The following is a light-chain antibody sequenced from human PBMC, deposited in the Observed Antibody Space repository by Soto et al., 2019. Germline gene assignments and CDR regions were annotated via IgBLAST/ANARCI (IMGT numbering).Light chain of an antibody. CDR3: HQFYSAVT. CDR1: QSVSSTF. Sequence: IVLTQSPGSLSLSPGERATLSCRASQSVSSTFFAWYQQRPDQAPRLLMYGASSRATGIPERFSGSVSGTDFTLTISRLEPEDFAVYYCHQFYSAVTFGQGTKVEIK. V-gene: IGKV3-20*01. J-gene: IGKJ1*01. CDR2: GAS.